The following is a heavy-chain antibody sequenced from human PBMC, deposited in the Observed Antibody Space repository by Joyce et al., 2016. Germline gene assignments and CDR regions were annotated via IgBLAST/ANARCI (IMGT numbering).Heavy chain of an antibody. Sequence: QVQLQESGPGLVKPSQTLSLTCSVSGASVTIDGYYWIWMRQHPGEALEWIGYIQGRGRAYFPSSLESRCTIAVDTSKNHFSLKLTSVTAADTAVYYCASFPRCISGSTFYFDHWGQGILVTVSS. CDR2: IQGRGRA. J-gene: IGHJ4*02. CDR3: ASFPRCISGSTFYFDH. CDR1: GASVTIDGYY. V-gene: IGHV4-31*03. D-gene: IGHD5-12*01.